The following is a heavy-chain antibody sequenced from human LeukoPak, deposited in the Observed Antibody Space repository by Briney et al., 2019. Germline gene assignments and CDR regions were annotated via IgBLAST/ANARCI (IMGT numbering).Heavy chain of an antibody. J-gene: IGHJ5*02. CDR2: INPSGGST. CDR1: GYTFTSYY. D-gene: IGHD6-13*01. CDR3: ARGPGAAAGTDPSVWFDP. Sequence: ALVKVSCKASGYTFTSYYMHWVRQAPGQGLEWMGIINPSGGSTSYAQKFQGRVTMTRDTSTSTVYMELGSLRSEDTAVYYCARGPGAAAGTDPSVWFDPWGQGTLVTVSS. V-gene: IGHV1-46*01.